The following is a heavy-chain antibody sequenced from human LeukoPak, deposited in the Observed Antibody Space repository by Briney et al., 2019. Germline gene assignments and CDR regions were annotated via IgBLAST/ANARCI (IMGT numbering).Heavy chain of an antibody. CDR3: AKDPILVVPAAVHF. Sequence: GGSLRLSCAASGLTFSSYAMSWVRQAPGKGLEWVSSISRSGSNTYYADSVKGRFTISRDNTKNTLYMQMNNLRAEHTAVYYCAKDPILVVPAAVHFWGQEPLVSVSS. J-gene: IGHJ4*02. CDR2: ISRSGSNT. V-gene: IGHV3-23*01. D-gene: IGHD2-2*01. CDR1: GLTFSSYA.